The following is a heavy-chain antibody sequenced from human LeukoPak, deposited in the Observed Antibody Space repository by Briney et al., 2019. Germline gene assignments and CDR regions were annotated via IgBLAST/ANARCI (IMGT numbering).Heavy chain of an antibody. CDR1: GGSFSNYY. D-gene: IGHD2-2*01. V-gene: IGHV4-34*01. J-gene: IGHJ6*03. CDR2: INHSGST. CDR3: ARHAGRYCSSTSCFPWDYYYYYMDV. Sequence: SETLSLTCAVYGGSFSNYYWTWIRQPPGKGLDWIGEINHSGSTRYNPSLKSRVIISVDTSKSQFSLKLSSVTAADTAVYYCARHAGRYCSSTSCFPWDYYYYYMDVWGKGTSVTISS.